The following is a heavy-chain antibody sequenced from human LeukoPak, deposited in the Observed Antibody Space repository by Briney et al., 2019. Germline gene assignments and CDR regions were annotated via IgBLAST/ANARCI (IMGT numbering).Heavy chain of an antibody. D-gene: IGHD3-9*01. CDR2: IIPMFETA. CDR3: ARGIRYYDILTGHVKGHDNSYYYYMDV. Sequence: SVKVSCKASGGTFNSYAISWMRQAPGQGLEWMGGIIPMFETANYAQKFQGRVTITADEFTTTVYMELSSLRSEDTAVYYCARGIRYYDILTGHVKGHDNSYYYYMDVWGQGTAVTISS. CDR1: GGTFNSYA. V-gene: IGHV1-69*13. J-gene: IGHJ6*03.